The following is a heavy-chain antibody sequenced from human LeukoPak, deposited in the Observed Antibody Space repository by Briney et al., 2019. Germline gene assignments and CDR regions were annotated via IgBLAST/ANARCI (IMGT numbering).Heavy chain of an antibody. D-gene: IGHD3-22*01. Sequence: PGGSLRLSCAASGFTFDDYGMSWVRQAPGKGLEWVSSINWNGGSAGYADSVKGRFTISRDNAKNSLYLQMSSLRAEDTALHYCARALDSSGFYPYSFDYWGQGTLVTVSS. V-gene: IGHV3-20*04. CDR2: INWNGGSA. J-gene: IGHJ4*02. CDR3: ARALDSSGFYPYSFDY. CDR1: GFTFDDYG.